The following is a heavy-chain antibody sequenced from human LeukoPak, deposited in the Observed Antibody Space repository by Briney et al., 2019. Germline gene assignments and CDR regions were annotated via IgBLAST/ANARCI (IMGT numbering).Heavy chain of an antibody. V-gene: IGHV4-4*02. CDR3: ARNGGNPDYDY. CDR1: GGSISSSSSIC. CDR2: IYHSGAT. Sequence: SETLSLTCAVSGGSISSSSSICWTWVRQPPGKGLEWSGEIYHSGATNYNPSLKSRVTMLLDKSKNQFSLKLNSVTAADTAVYYCARNGGNPDYDYWGQGTLVTVSA. D-gene: IGHD4-23*01. J-gene: IGHJ4*02.